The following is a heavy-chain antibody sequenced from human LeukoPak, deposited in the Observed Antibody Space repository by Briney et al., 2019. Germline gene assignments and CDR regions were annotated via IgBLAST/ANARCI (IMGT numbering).Heavy chain of an antibody. D-gene: IGHD2-21*01. Sequence: GGSLRLSCAASGFTFSDYAMNWVRLAPGKGLEWVSSISGSSNYIYYADSVKGRFTITRGNAKNSLYLQMNSLRVEDTAVYYCARDESGDNDAFDIWGQGTMVTVSS. J-gene: IGHJ3*02. CDR3: ARDESGDNDAFDI. V-gene: IGHV3-21*01. CDR2: ISGSSNYI. CDR1: GFTFSDYA.